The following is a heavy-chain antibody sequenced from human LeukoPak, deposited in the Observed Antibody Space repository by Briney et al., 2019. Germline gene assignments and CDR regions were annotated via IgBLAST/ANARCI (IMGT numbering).Heavy chain of an antibody. D-gene: IGHD5-18*01. CDR3: ARAGDTARSLHFVY. Sequence: ASVKVSCKASGYTFTSYYMHWVRQAPGQGLEWMGLINPTGGSTGYAQKFQGRVTMTRDMSTSTDYMELSSLRSEDTAIYYCARAGDTARSLHFVYWGQGTLVTVSS. J-gene: IGHJ4*02. V-gene: IGHV1-46*01. CDR1: GYTFTSYY. CDR2: INPTGGST.